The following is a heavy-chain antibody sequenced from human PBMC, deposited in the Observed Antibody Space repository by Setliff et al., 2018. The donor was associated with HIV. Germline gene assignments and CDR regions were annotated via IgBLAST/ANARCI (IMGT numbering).Heavy chain of an antibody. Sequence: SETLSLTCAVSGVSVTSHFWSWIRQPPGKGLEWIGYFSYRGGTNSNPSLKSRVTISVDTSKNDVSLKMRSVTAADTAVYYCARVGAFIWGTNRYKRLGYFDLWGRGTLVTVSS. CDR2: FSYRGGT. J-gene: IGHJ2*01. CDR1: GVSVTSHF. V-gene: IGHV4-59*02. CDR3: ARVGAFIWGTNRYKRLGYFDL. D-gene: IGHD3-16*02.